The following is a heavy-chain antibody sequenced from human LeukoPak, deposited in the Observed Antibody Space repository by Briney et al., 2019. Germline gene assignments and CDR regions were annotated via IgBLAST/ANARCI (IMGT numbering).Heavy chain of an antibody. CDR1: GGSISSGGYY. CDR3: ASVRGYSSGWYASGFDP. V-gene: IGHV4-30-2*01. D-gene: IGHD6-19*01. Sequence: SETLSLTCTVSGGSISSGGYYWSWIRQPPGKGLEWIGYIYHSGSTYFNPSLKSRVTISVDMSKNQFSLKLSSVTAADTAVYYWASVRGYSSGWYASGFDPWGQGTLVTVSS. CDR2: IYHSGST. J-gene: IGHJ5*02.